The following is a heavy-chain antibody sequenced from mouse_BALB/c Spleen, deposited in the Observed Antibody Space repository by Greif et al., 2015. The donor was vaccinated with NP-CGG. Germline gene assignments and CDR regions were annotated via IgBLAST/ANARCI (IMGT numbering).Heavy chain of an antibody. CDR1: GYTFTSYW. J-gene: IGHJ2*01. CDR3: TRDGYDDFPY. Sequence: VKLMESGAELVRPGASVKLSCKASGYTFTSYWINWVKQRPGQGLEWIGNIYPSDSYTNYNQKFKDKATLTVDKSSSTAYMQLSSPTSEDSAVYYCTRDGYDDFPYWGQGTTLTVSS. CDR2: IYPSDSYT. D-gene: IGHD2-2*01. V-gene: IGHV1-69*02.